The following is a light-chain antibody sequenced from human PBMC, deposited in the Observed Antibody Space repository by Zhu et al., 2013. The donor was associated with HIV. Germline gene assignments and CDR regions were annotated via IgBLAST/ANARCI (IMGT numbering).Light chain of an antibody. Sequence: EIVLMQSPGTLSLSPGDTATLSCRASQSVSSSFLAWYQQKPGQPPRLLMYETSTRAAGIPARFSGSGSVRDFTLTITGLEPEDFAVYYCQQYGSSPLTFGGGPRWKS. J-gene: IGKJ4*01. CDR1: QSVSSSF. CDR2: ETS. CDR3: QQYGSSPLT. V-gene: IGKV3-20*01.